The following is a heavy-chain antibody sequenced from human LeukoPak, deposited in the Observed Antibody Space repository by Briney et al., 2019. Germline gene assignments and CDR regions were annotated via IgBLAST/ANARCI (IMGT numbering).Heavy chain of an antibody. Sequence: GSLRLSCTASGFTFGDYAMSWVRQPPGKGLEWIGEINHSGSTNYNPSLKSRVTISVDTSKNQFSLKLSSVTAADTAVYYCARDRDDITRGYYYYMDVWGKGTTVTISS. V-gene: IGHV4-34*01. J-gene: IGHJ6*03. CDR1: GFTFGDYA. CDR2: INHSGST. D-gene: IGHD1-14*01. CDR3: ARDRDDITRGYYYYMDV.